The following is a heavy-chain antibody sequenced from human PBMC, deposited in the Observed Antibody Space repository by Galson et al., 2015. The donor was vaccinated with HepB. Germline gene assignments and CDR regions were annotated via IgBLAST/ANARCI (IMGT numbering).Heavy chain of an antibody. CDR3: ARLAPPPSSIAARPRRDYGMDV. V-gene: IGHV4-31*03. CDR2: IYYSGST. Sequence: TLSLTCTVSGGSISSGGYYWSWIRQRPGKGLEWIGYIYYSGSTYYNPSLKSRVTISVDTSKNQFSLKLSSVTAADTAVYYCARLAPPPSSIAARPRRDYGMDVWGQGTTVTVSS. CDR1: GGSISSGGYY. J-gene: IGHJ6*02. D-gene: IGHD6-6*01.